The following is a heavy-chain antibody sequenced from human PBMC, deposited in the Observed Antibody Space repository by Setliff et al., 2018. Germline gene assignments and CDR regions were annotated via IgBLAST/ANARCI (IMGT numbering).Heavy chain of an antibody. CDR2: IIPIFGTA. CDR3: ASLSLGFTIFGVVIIDPYFDY. Sequence: RASVKVSCKASGGTFSSYAISWVRQAPGQGLEWMGRIIPIFGTANYAQKFQGRVTITADKSTSTAYMELSSLRSEDTAVYYCASLSLGFTIFGVVIIDPYFDYWGQGTLVTVS. J-gene: IGHJ4*02. V-gene: IGHV1-69*06. D-gene: IGHD3-3*01. CDR1: GGTFSSYA.